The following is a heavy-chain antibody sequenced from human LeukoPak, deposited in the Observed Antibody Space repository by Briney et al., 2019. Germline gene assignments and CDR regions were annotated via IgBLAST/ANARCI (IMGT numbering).Heavy chain of an antibody. D-gene: IGHD5-18*01. V-gene: IGHV1-18*01. Sequence: ASVKVSCKASGYTFTSYGISWVRQAPGQGLEWMGWISAYNGNTNYAQKLQGRVTMTRDTSISTAYMELSRLRSDDTAVYYCARSRGYSYGYFSYWGQGTLVTVSS. CDR1: GYTFTSYG. J-gene: IGHJ4*02. CDR3: ARSRGYSYGYFSY. CDR2: ISAYNGNT.